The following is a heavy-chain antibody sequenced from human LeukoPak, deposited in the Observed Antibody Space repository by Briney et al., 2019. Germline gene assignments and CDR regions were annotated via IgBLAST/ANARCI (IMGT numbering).Heavy chain of an antibody. Sequence: PGGSLRLSCAASGFTFSSYAIHWVRQAPGKGLEWVAVISYDGSNYYYADSVKGRFAISRDNSKNTLYLQMNSLRAEDTAVYYCARDRGHYLDYWGQGTLVTVSS. J-gene: IGHJ4*02. CDR3: ARDRGHYLDY. CDR1: GFTFSSYA. CDR2: ISYDGSNY. V-gene: IGHV3-30*09. D-gene: IGHD3-10*01.